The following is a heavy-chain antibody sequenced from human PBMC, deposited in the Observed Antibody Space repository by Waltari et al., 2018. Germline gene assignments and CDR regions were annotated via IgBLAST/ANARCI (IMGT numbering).Heavy chain of an antibody. CDR1: GGSIRTNYN. D-gene: IGHD4-17*01. V-gene: IGHV4-39*01. CDR3: GRIAFGDDGGYFQH. CDR2: MQYRGST. Sequence: LQLQESGPGLVKPSETLSLTCTVSGGSIRTNYNWGWIRQPPGKGLEWMGNMQYRGSTFYNPSLKSRVTISLDTSKNQFSLRLSSVGAADTAVYFCGRIAFGDDGGYFQHWGQGTLVTVSS. J-gene: IGHJ1*01.